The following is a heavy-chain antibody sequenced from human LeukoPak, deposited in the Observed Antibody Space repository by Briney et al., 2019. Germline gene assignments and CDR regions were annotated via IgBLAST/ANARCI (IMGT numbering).Heavy chain of an antibody. D-gene: IGHD3-10*01. J-gene: IGHJ3*01. V-gene: IGHV4-34*01. CDR2: INHSGST. CDR1: GGSFSGYY. Sequence: PSETLSLTCAVYGGSFSGYYWSWIRQPPGKGLEWFGEINHSGSTNYNPSLKSRLTISVDTSRNQFSLRLSSVTAADTAVYYCARRDETWFPYAFDVWGPGTMVTVSS. CDR3: ARRDETWFPYAFDV.